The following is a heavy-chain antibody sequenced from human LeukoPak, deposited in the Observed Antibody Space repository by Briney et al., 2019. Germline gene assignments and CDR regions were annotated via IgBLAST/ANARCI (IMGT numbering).Heavy chain of an antibody. V-gene: IGHV3-23*01. CDR2: ISGSGGST. CDR3: AKIPSRVVVTATP. D-gene: IGHD2-21*02. J-gene: IGHJ5*02. Sequence: GGSLRLSCAASGFTFDDFGMSWVRQTPGKGLEWVSTISGSGGSTYYADSVKGRFTISRDNSKNTLYLQMNSLRAEDTAVYYCAKIPSRVVVTATPWGQGTLVTVSS. CDR1: GFTFDDFG.